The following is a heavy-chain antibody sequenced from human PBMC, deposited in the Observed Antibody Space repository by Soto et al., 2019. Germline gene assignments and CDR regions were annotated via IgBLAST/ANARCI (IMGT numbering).Heavy chain of an antibody. Sequence: QAQLVQSGAEVKKPGSSVKLSCRDSGGLFSSYAISWVRQAPGQGLEWMGGIIPVFGTAYYPQKIQDRVTNTADESTNTAYMELSSLRYEDTAMYYCARGGGPYVWFNEFWGQGSLVTVSS. CDR3: ARGGGPYVWFNEF. CDR2: IIPVFGTA. CDR1: GGLFSSYA. J-gene: IGHJ4*02. V-gene: IGHV1-69*01. D-gene: IGHD2-15*01.